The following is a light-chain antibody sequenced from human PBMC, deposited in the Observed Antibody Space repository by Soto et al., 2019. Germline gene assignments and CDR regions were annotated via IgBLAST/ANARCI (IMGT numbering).Light chain of an antibody. V-gene: IGKV3-15*01. Sequence: EVVMTQSPATLSVSPGERATLSCRASQSVSSLLAWYQQKPGQAPRLLIYGASTRATGIPDRFSASGSGTEFALTISSLQSGDFAVYYFQQYNNWPLTFGGGTKVEIK. CDR2: GAS. J-gene: IGKJ4*01. CDR1: QSVSSL. CDR3: QQYNNWPLT.